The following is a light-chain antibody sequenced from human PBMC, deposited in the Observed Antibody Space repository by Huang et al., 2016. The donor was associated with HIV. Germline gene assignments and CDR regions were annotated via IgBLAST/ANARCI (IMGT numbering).Light chain of an antibody. CDR3: QQYNNWPPWT. CDR2: DAS. V-gene: IGKV3-15*01. Sequence: EVVMTQSPVTLSVSPGERATLSCRASQSVNKKLAWFQQKPGQAPRPLIHDASIRATGIPDRFSGSGSGTEFTLTISSLQSEDFAVYYCQQYNNWPPWTFGQGTKVEIK. CDR1: QSVNKK. J-gene: IGKJ1*01.